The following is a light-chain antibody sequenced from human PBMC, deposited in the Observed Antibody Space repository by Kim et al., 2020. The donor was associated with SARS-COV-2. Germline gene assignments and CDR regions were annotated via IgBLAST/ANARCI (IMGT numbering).Light chain of an antibody. CDR3: QQYNNWPPWT. CDR2: GAS. J-gene: IGKJ1*01. CDR1: QSGSSN. Sequence: SPGERAALSCRASQSGSSNLAWYQQKPGQAPRLLIYGASTRATGIPARFSGSGSGTEFTLTISSLQSEDFAVYYCQQYNNWPPWTFGQGTKVDIK. V-gene: IGKV3-15*01.